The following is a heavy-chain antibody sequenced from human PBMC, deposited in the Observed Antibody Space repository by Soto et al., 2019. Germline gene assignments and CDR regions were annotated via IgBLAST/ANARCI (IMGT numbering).Heavy chain of an antibody. J-gene: IGHJ4*01. CDR3: EKAHVMVVAGSTFAY. CDR1: GYSISSGSY. Sequence: SETLSLTCTVSGYSISSGSYWGWIRQPPGKGPEWIASIYHGGTTFYNPSLKSRVTVSVDKSNNQFSLKLRSVTAADTAVYYCEKAHVMVVAGSTFAYWGHGTLVTVSS. CDR2: IYHGGTT. D-gene: IGHD6-19*01. V-gene: IGHV4-38-2*02.